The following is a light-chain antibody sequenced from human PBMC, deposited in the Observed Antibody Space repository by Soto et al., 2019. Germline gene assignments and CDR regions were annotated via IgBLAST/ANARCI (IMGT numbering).Light chain of an antibody. CDR3: QQRSNWLPLT. V-gene: IGKV3-11*01. J-gene: IGKJ4*01. Sequence: EIVLTQSPVTLSLSPGERATLSCRASQTISWYLAWYQQKPGQAPRLLIYDASKRAPGIPARFSGSGSGTDFTLTISSLEPEDLAVYYCQQRSNWLPLTFGGGTKVDIK. CDR2: DAS. CDR1: QTISWY.